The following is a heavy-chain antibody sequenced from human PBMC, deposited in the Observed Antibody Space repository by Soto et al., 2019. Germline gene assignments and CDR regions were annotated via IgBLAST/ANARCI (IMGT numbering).Heavy chain of an antibody. CDR3: ARDRSQNWFDP. CDR1: GGSISSFY. J-gene: IGHJ5*02. CDR2: IYYSGST. V-gene: IGHV4-59*01. Sequence: QVQLQESGPGLVKPSETLSLTCTVSGGSISSFYWCWIWQPQGQGLGWIGYIYYSGSTHYNPSLTRRGTISVDTSKPQVSLKLSSGTAADTAVQYCARDRSQNWFDPWGQGTLVTVSS.